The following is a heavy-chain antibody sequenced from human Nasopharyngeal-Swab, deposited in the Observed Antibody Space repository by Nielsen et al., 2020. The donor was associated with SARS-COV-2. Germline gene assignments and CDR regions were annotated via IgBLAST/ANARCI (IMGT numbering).Heavy chain of an antibody. J-gene: IGHJ3*02. V-gene: IGHV5-51*01. CDR2: IYPGDSDT. CDR3: VKYYYGSGSYQDI. Sequence: KVSCKGSGYSFTSYWIGWVRQMPGKGLEWMGIIYPGDSDTRYSPSFQGQVTISADKSISTAYLQWSSLKASDTAMYYCVKYYYGSGSYQDIWGQGTMVTVSS. CDR1: GYSFTSYW. D-gene: IGHD3-10*01.